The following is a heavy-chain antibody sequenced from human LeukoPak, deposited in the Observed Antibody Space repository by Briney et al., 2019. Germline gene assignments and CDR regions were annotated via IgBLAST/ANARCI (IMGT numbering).Heavy chain of an antibody. CDR1: GYSFTSYW. Sequence: GESLKISCKGSGYSFTSYWIGWVRQMPGKGLEWMGIIYPGDSDTRYSPSFQGQVTISADKSISTAYLQWNSLKASDTAIYYCARHWVPAAIYSWFDPWGQGTLVTVSS. CDR2: IYPGDSDT. J-gene: IGHJ5*02. V-gene: IGHV5-51*01. D-gene: IGHD2-2*01. CDR3: ARHWVPAAIYSWFDP.